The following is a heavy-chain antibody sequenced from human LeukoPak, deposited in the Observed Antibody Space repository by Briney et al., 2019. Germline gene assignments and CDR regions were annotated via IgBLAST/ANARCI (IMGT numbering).Heavy chain of an antibody. CDR2: ISSSSSYI. CDR1: GFTFSSYS. Sequence: GGSLRLSCAASGFTFSSYSMNWVRQAPGKGLEWVSSISSSSSYIYYADSVKGRFTISRDNAKNSLYLQMNSLRAEDTAVYYCAKEYCSGGSCFQSLGYWGQGTLVTVSS. V-gene: IGHV3-21*01. J-gene: IGHJ4*02. D-gene: IGHD2-15*01. CDR3: AKEYCSGGSCFQSLGY.